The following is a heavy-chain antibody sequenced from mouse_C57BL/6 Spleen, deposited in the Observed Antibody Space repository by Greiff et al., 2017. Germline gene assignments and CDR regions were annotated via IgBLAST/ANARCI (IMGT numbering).Heavy chain of an antibody. Sequence: DVKLVESGGGLVKPGGSLKLSCAASGFTFSDYGMHWVRQAPEKGLEWVAYISSGSSTIYYADTVKGRFTISRDNAKNTLFLQMTSLRSEDTAMYYCARYDYDGYAMDYWGQGTSVTVSS. V-gene: IGHV5-17*01. CDR2: ISSGSSTI. J-gene: IGHJ4*01. CDR3: ARYDYDGYAMDY. CDR1: GFTFSDYG. D-gene: IGHD2-4*01.